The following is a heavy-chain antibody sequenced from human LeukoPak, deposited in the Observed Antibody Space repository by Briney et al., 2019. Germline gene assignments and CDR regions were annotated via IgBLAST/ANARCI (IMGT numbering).Heavy chain of an antibody. J-gene: IGHJ3*02. V-gene: IGHV1-8*01. Sequence: ASVKVSCKASGYTFTSYDINWVRQATGQGLEWMGWMNPNSGNTGYAQKFQGRVTMTRNTSISTAYMELSSLRSEDTAVYYCARGLRPSYYYDSSGSETFDIWGQGTMVTVSS. D-gene: IGHD3-22*01. CDR3: ARGLRPSYYYDSSGSETFDI. CDR2: MNPNSGNT. CDR1: GYTFTSYD.